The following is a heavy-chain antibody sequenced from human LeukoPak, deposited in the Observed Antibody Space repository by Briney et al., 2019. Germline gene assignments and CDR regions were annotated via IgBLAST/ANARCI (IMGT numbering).Heavy chain of an antibody. Sequence: ASVKVSCKASGYTFTGYYMHWVRQAPGQGLEWMGWINPNSGGTNYAQKFQGRVTMTRDTSISTAYMELSRLRSDDTAVYYCARVIAAADRRAFDIWGQGTMVTVSS. J-gene: IGHJ3*02. CDR1: GYTFTGYY. D-gene: IGHD6-13*01. CDR3: ARVIAAADRRAFDI. CDR2: INPNSGGT. V-gene: IGHV1-2*02.